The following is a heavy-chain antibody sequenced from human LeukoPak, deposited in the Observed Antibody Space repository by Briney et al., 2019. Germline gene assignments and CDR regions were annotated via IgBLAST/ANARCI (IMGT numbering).Heavy chain of an antibody. Sequence: GGSLRLSCAASGFTFSSYSMNWVRQAPGKGLEWVSSISSSSSYIYYADSVKGRFTISRDNAKNSLYLQMNSLRAEDTAVYYCARDLAGLHSESPYPYWGQGTLVTVSS. CDR2: ISSSSSYI. V-gene: IGHV3-21*01. CDR3: ARDLAGLHSESPYPY. CDR1: GFTFSSYS. D-gene: IGHD5-24*01. J-gene: IGHJ4*02.